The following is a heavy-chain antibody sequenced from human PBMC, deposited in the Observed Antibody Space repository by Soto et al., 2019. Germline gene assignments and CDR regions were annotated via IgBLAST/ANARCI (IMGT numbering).Heavy chain of an antibody. Sequence: GESLKISCKTSGHRFTTYWISWVRQMPGKGLEYMGKINPTDSETNYSPSFEGHVTFSVDRSTSTAYVRWNSLKASDTAMYYCASLTMTSTSFYYAMDVWGQGTTVTVSS. CDR1: GHRFTTYW. V-gene: IGHV5-10-1*01. J-gene: IGHJ6*02. D-gene: IGHD4-17*01. CDR3: ASLTMTSTSFYYAMDV. CDR2: INPTDSET.